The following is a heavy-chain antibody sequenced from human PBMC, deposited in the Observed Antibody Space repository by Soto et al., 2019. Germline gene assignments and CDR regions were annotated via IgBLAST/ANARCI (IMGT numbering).Heavy chain of an antibody. CDR2: VNSDESST. D-gene: IGHD2-21*02. CDR3: VCFECGRTAVVTAMEANGY. CDR1: GFTCSNYG. J-gene: IGHJ4*02. Sequence: GGSLRLCCAASGFTCSNYGMHWVHQGPGKGLVWVSRVNSDESSTSYADSVKGRFTISRDNAKNTLYLQMSSLRFEDTALYYCVCFECGRTAVVTAMEANGYWGQGTLVTVSS. V-gene: IGHV3-74*01.